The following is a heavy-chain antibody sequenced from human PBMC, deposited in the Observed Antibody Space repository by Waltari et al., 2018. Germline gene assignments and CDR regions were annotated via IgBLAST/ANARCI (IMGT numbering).Heavy chain of an antibody. CDR1: GFTLRNYW. CDR2: INTDGSIT. V-gene: IGHV3-74*01. D-gene: IGHD6-25*01. CDR3: VLYSSEFLGDC. Sequence: QLVESGGGLVQPGGSLSLSCAASGFTLRNYWMHWVRQARGKGLVSVSHINTDGSITNYADSVKGRFTISRDNAKNTLFLQMNSLRAEDTAVYYCVLYSSEFLGDCWGQGTLVTVSS. J-gene: IGHJ4*02.